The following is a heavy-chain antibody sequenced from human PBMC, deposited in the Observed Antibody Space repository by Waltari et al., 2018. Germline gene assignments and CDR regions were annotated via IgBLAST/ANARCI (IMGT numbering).Heavy chain of an antibody. CDR1: GFTVSSNY. Sequence: EVQLVESGGGLIQPGGSLRLSCAASGFTVSSNYMSWVRQAPGKGLEWVSVIYSGGSTYYADSVKGRFTISRDNSKNTLYLQMNSLRAEDTAVYYCARESLHSSGWWGGFDYWGQGTLVTVSS. CDR3: ARESLHSSGWWGGFDY. J-gene: IGHJ4*02. D-gene: IGHD6-19*01. V-gene: IGHV3-53*01. CDR2: IYSGGST.